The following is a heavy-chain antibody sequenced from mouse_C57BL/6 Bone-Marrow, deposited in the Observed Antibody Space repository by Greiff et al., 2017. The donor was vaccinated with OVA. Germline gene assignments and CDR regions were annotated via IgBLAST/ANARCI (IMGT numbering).Heavy chain of an antibody. Sequence: QVQLKESGAELARPGASVKLSCKASGYTFTSYGISWVKQRTGQGLEWIGEIYPRSGNTYYNEKFKGKATLTADKSSSTAYMELRSLTSEDSAVYFCARSGGNYVDYWGQGTTLTVSS. CDR2: IYPRSGNT. D-gene: IGHD3-1*01. J-gene: IGHJ2*01. V-gene: IGHV1-81*01. CDR3: ARSGGNYVDY. CDR1: GYTFTSYG.